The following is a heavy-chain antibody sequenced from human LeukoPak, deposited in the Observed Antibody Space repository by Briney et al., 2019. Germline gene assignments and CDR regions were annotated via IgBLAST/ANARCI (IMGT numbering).Heavy chain of an antibody. V-gene: IGHV3-49*03. CDR2: IRSKAYGGTT. CDR3: TRDEGIAAAGTIDWFDP. D-gene: IGHD6-13*01. J-gene: IGHJ5*02. Sequence: GGPLRLSCTASGFTFGDYAMSWFRQAPGKGLEWVGFIRSKAYGGTTEYAASVKGRFTISRDDSKSIAYLQMNSLKTEDTAVYYCTRDEGIAAAGTIDWFDPWGQGTLVTVSS. CDR1: GFTFGDYA.